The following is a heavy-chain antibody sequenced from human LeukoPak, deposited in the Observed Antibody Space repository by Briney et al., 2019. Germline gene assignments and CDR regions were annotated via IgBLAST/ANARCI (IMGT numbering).Heavy chain of an antibody. Sequence: ASVKVSCKASGYTFTSYGISWVRQAPGQGLEWMGWISAYNGNTNYAQMLQGRVTMTTDTSTSTAYMELRSLRSDDTAVYYCARDRPWGGSGTYPEYWGQGTLATVSS. CDR3: ARDRPWGGSGTYPEY. V-gene: IGHV1-18*01. CDR2: ISAYNGNT. CDR1: GYTFTSYG. D-gene: IGHD3-10*01. J-gene: IGHJ4*02.